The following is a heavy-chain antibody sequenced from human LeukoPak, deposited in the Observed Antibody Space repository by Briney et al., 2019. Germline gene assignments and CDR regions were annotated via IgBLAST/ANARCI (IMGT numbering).Heavy chain of an antibody. D-gene: IGHD3-16*01. CDR3: ATQRGSYLWGTDFDY. CDR1: GYTFTGYY. Sequence: ASVKVSCKASGYTFTGYYMHWVRQSPGQGLEWMGWINPNSGDTKYAQKFQGRVTMTRDTSISTAYMGLSRLRSDDTAVYSCATQRGSYLWGTDFDYWGQGTLVTV. J-gene: IGHJ4*02. V-gene: IGHV1-2*02. CDR2: INPNSGDT.